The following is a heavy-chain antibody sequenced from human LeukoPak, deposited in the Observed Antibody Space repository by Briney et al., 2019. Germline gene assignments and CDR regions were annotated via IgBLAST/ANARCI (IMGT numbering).Heavy chain of an antibody. J-gene: IGHJ4*02. D-gene: IGHD6-13*01. CDR3: ASERIAAAIDY. V-gene: IGHV4-39*01. CDR2: IYYSGST. CDR1: GGSISSSSYY. Sequence: SETLSLTCTVSGGSISSSSYYWGWIRQPPGKGLEWIGSIYYSGSTYYNPSLKSRVTISVDTSKNQFSLKLSSVTAADTAVYYCASERIAAAIDYWGQGTLVTVSS.